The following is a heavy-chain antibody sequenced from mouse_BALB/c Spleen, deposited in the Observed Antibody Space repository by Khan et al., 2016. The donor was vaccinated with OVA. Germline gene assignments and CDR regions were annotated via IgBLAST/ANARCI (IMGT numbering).Heavy chain of an antibody. CDR2: ISSGSSTI. V-gene: IGHV5-17*02. CDR1: GFTFSSFG. CDR3: ERSGGNCHWYFDV. D-gene: IGHD2-1*01. J-gene: IGHJ1*01. Sequence: EVMLVESGGGLVQPGGSRKLSCAASGFTFSSFGMPWVRQAPKKGLEWVAYISSGSSTIYYVDTVKGRFTISRDSPKNTLFLHMISLRSEDTAMYYGERSGGNCHWYFDVWGAGTSVTVSS.